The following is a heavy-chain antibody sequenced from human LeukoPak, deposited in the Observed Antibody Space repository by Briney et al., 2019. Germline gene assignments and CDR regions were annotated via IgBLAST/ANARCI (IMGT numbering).Heavy chain of an antibody. V-gene: IGHV3-7*04. D-gene: IGHD3-10*01. CDR2: IMQDGTEK. Sequence: GGSLRLSCAASGFTFSDFWMSWVRQAPGKGLEGVANIMQDGTEKYNVDSVEGGFIIYRDNGKNSLYLQLYSLRAEDTAVYYCARGYGSGSYYNDWGQGTLVTVSS. J-gene: IGHJ4*02. CDR1: GFTFSDFW. CDR3: ARGYGSGSYYND.